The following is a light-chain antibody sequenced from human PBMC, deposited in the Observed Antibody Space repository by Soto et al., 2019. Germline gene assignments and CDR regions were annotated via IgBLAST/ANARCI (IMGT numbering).Light chain of an antibody. J-gene: IGKJ4*01. V-gene: IGKV4-1*01. Sequence: DIVMTQSPDSLAVSLGERATINCKSSQSVLYSSNNKNYLAWYQQKPGQPPKLLIYWASTRESGVPDRFSGSGSGTEFTLTISSLQAEDVAGYYCQQYYSTPLTFGGGTKVEIK. CDR2: WAS. CDR1: QSVLYSSNNKNY. CDR3: QQYYSTPLT.